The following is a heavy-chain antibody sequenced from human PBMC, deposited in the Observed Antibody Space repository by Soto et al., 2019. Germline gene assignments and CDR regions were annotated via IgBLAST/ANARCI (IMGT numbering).Heavy chain of an antibody. V-gene: IGHV1-18*01. CDR1: GYTFTNYG. J-gene: IGHJ4*02. CDR2: ISAYNDNT. D-gene: IGHD2-8*01. Sequence: QVQLVQSGAEVKKPGASVKVSCKTSGYTFTNYGISWVRQAPGQGLEWMGWISAYNDNTNYAQIFQDRVTMTTNTVTSTAYMELRSLRSDDTAVYCCTRDGRNGGYLDYWGQGTLVTVSS. CDR3: TRDGRNGGYLDY.